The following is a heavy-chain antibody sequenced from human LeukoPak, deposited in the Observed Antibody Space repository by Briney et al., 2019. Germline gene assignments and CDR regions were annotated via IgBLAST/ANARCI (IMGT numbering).Heavy chain of an antibody. CDR3: ARTTVTTYYFDY. Sequence: ASVKVSCKASGYTFTSYYMHWVRQAPGQGLEWMGIINPSGGSTSHAQKFQGRVTMTRDTSTSTVYMELSCLRSEDTAVYYCARTTVTTYYFDYWGQGTLVTVSS. J-gene: IGHJ4*02. CDR2: INPSGGST. CDR1: GYTFTSYY. D-gene: IGHD4-17*01. V-gene: IGHV1-46*01.